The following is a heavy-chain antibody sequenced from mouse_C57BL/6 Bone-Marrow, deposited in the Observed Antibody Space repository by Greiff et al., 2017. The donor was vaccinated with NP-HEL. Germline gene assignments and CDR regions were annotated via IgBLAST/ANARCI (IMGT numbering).Heavy chain of an antibody. CDR1: EYEFPSHD. V-gene: IGHV5-2*01. J-gene: IGHJ3*01. CDR2: INSDGGST. D-gene: IGHD2-3*01. CDR3: ARHVVNDGYYVWFAY. Sequence: EVKVVESGGGLVQPGESLKLSCESNEYEFPSHDMSWVRKTPEKRLELVAAINSDGGSTYYPDTMERRFIISRDNTKKTLYLQMSSLRSEDTALYYCARHVVNDGYYVWFAYWGQGTLVTVSA.